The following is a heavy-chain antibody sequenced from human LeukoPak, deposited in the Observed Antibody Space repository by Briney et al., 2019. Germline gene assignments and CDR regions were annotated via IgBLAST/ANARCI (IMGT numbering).Heavy chain of an antibody. CDR1: GFTFNTHG. J-gene: IGHJ4*02. Sequence: PGGSLRLSCAASGFTFNTHGMHWVRQAAGKGLEWVAAIWLDGSVKHYSDAVNGRFTISRDNSLNTLYLQMNSLRVEDTAMYYCAKDTAIQFLEPAFWGQGTLVTVSS. CDR3: AKDTAIQFLEPAF. CDR2: IWLDGSVK. D-gene: IGHD3-3*01. V-gene: IGHV3-33*06.